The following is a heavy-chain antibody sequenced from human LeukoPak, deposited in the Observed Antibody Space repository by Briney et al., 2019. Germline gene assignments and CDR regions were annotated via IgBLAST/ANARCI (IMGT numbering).Heavy chain of an antibody. Sequence: SQTLSLTCTVSGGSISNSNYYWGWIRQSPGRGLEWIGSIYYSGNTYYNPSLKGRVTISVDTSENQFSLILSSVTAADTAVYYCARHQGGDGYNYYYYYMDVWGKGTTVTVSS. V-gene: IGHV4-39*01. D-gene: IGHD5-24*01. CDR1: GGSISNSNYY. CDR3: ARHQGGDGYNYYYYYMDV. CDR2: IYYSGNT. J-gene: IGHJ6*03.